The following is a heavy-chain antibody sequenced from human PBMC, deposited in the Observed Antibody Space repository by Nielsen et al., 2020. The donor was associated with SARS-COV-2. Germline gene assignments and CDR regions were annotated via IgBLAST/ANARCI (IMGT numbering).Heavy chain of an antibody. CDR3: ARITPSSGWDY. D-gene: IGHD6-19*01. Sequence: ASVKVSCKTSGYTFTSFAILWVRQAPGQSLEWMGWINAGNGNTKYSQKFQGRVTMTRDTSANTAYMELSSLSSEDTAVYYCARITPSSGWDYWGQGTLVTVSS. CDR1: GYTFTSFA. J-gene: IGHJ4*02. CDR2: INAGNGNT. V-gene: IGHV1-3*01.